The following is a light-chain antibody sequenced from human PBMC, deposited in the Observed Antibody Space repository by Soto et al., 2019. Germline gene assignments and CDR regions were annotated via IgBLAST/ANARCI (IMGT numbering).Light chain of an antibody. J-gene: IGKJ4*01. CDR1: QTVSSA. CDR2: GAS. V-gene: IGKV3-15*01. Sequence: EIVMTQSPATLSVSPEERATLSCRASQTVSSALAWYQQKRGQAPRLLIYGASTRATGIPARFSGSGSGTEFTLTISSLQSEDFATYYCQQYHKWPLSFGGGTKVEIQ. CDR3: QQYHKWPLS.